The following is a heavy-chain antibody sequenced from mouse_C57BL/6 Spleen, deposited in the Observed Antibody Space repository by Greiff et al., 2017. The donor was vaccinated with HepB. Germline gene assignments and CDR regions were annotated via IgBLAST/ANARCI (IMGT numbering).Heavy chain of an antibody. CDR1: GFTFSDAW. CDR2: IRNKANNHAT. Sequence: EVMLVEPGGGLVQPGGSMKLSCAASGFTFSDAWMDWVRQSPEKGLEWVAEIRNKANNHATYYAESVKGRFTISRDDSKSSVYLQMNSLRAEDTGIYYCTRALTFAWFAYWGQGTLVTVSA. CDR3: TRALTFAWFAY. V-gene: IGHV6-6*01. D-gene: IGHD4-1*01. J-gene: IGHJ3*01.